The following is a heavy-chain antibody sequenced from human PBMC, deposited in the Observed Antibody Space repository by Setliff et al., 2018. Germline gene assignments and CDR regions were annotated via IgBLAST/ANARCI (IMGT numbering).Heavy chain of an antibody. J-gene: IGHJ2*01. CDR2: IHHSGST. V-gene: IGHV4-34*01. Sequence: KPSETLSLTCAVYGGSFSDYWWSWIRQLPGKGLEWIAEIHHSGSTNFHPSLKSRVAISVDPSKNQFYLNLRSVTAADTAVYFCARGTKTMVINYWYFDVWGRGTPVTVS. CDR1: GGSFSDYW. D-gene: IGHD4-17*01. CDR3: ARGTKTMVINYWYFDV.